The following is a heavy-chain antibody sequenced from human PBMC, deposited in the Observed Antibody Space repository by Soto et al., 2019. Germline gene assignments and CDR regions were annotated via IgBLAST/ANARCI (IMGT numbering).Heavy chain of an antibody. V-gene: IGHV3-23*01. CDR3: ATVHGTSRSFDS. CDR1: GFTFSTSA. CDR2: TGLNGRTT. J-gene: IGHJ4*02. Sequence: EVLLLESGGGLVQPGGSLRLSCAASGFTFSTSAMTWVRQAPGKGLEWVSTTGLNGRTTYYADSVKGRFTVSRDNSKNTLDLQMSSLRAEDTAVYYCATVHGTSRSFDSWGQGTLVTVSS.